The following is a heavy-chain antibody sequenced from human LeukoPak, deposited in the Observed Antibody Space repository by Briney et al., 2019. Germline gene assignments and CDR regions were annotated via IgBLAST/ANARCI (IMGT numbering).Heavy chain of an antibody. Sequence: SETLSLTCAASSESFTAYYWSWIRQSPEKGLEWIGHIDHVGSTNYNPSLRSRVTLSVDTSNSQFSLEVKSVTAADTATYYCARGQGWPPHFDFWGQGALVTVSS. D-gene: IGHD5-24*01. V-gene: IGHV4-34*01. CDR2: IDHVGST. CDR1: SESFTAYY. J-gene: IGHJ4*02. CDR3: ARGQGWPPHFDF.